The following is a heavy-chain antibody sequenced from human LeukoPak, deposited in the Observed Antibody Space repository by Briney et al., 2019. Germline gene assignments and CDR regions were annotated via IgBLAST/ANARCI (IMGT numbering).Heavy chain of an antibody. D-gene: IGHD4-23*01. CDR3: ARLGLRWPFDY. V-gene: IGHV3-30*03. Sequence: GGSLRLSCAASGFTFGAYAMHWVRQAPGKGLEWVAVISYDGNNKYYADSVKGRVTISRDNSENTLYLKMNSLRAEDTAVYYCARLGLRWPFDYWGQGTLVTVSS. CDR2: ISYDGNNK. CDR1: GFTFGAYA. J-gene: IGHJ4*02.